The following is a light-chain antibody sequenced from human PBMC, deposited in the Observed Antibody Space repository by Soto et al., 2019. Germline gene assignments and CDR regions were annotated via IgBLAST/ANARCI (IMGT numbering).Light chain of an antibody. CDR3: QQSYNTPLT. CDR1: QSISSH. Sequence: DIQMTQSPSSLSASVGDRITITCRASQSISSHVNWYQQKTGKVPKLLIYAASSLQSGVPSRFSGSASGTDFTLTISSLQPEDFATYYCQQSYNTPLTFGEGSKVEIK. V-gene: IGKV1-39*01. J-gene: IGKJ4*01. CDR2: AAS.